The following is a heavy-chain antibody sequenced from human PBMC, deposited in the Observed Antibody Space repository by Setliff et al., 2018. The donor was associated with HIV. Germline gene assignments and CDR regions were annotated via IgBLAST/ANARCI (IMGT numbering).Heavy chain of an antibody. CDR2: IHSNGNT. V-gene: IGHV4-61*02. D-gene: IGHD1-26*01. J-gene: IGHJ5*02. CDR1: GGSISSGSYY. Sequence: SETLSLTCSVSGGSISSGSYYWNWIRQPAGKGLEWLGRIHSNGNTNFNPSLKSRINMSVDMSKNQVSMKLTSVTAADTALYYCARGRKAVGDWFDPWGQGIQVTVSS. CDR3: ARGRKAVGDWFDP.